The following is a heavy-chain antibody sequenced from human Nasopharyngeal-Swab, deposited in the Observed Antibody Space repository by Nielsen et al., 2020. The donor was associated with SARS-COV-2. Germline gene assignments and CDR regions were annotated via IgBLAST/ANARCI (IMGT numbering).Heavy chain of an antibody. Sequence: GESLKISCKGSGYNFPSYWISWVRQMPGKGLEWMGTIDPSDSYTNYSPSFQGHVTISADKSISTAYLQWSSLKASDTAMYYCARFYGDYYNIYFDYWGQGTLVTVSS. D-gene: IGHD3-22*01. CDR2: IDPSDSYT. CDR1: GYNFPSYW. V-gene: IGHV5-10-1*01. CDR3: ARFYGDYYNIYFDY. J-gene: IGHJ4*02.